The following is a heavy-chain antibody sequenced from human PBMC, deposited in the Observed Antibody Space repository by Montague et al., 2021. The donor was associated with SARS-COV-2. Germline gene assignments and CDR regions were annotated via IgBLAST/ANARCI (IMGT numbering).Heavy chain of an antibody. CDR2: INSDGSIT. V-gene: IGHV3-74*01. D-gene: IGHD5-24*01. J-gene: IGHJ4*02. CDR3: VRPPRGGYNYPFDY. Sequence: SVILSCAASGFTFSSYWMHWVRQAPVKGLVWVSCINSDGSITTYXDSVKGRFTISRDNAKNTVYMQMNSLRAEDTAVYYCVRPPRGGYNYPFDYWGLGTLVTVSS. CDR1: GFTFSSYW.